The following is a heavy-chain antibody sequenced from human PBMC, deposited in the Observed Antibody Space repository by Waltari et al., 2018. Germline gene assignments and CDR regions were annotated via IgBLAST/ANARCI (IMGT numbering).Heavy chain of an antibody. Sequence: EVQLVESGGGLVKPGGSLRLSCAASGFTFSSYSMNWVRRAPGKGLEWFSSISSSSSYIYYADSVKGRFTISRDNAKNSLYLQMNSLRAEDTAVYYCARAIGEWELLRYYYGMDVWGQGTTVTVSS. CDR1: GFTFSSYS. CDR2: ISSSSSYI. V-gene: IGHV3-21*01. J-gene: IGHJ6*02. D-gene: IGHD1-26*01. CDR3: ARAIGEWELLRYYYGMDV.